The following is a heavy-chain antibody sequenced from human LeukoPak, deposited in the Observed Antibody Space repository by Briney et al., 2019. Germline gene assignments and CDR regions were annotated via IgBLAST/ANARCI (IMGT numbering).Heavy chain of an antibody. V-gene: IGHV5-51*01. CDR1: GYSFTNYW. J-gene: IGHJ3*02. CDR2: LYPADSDT. Sequence: GESLKISCKGSGYSFTNYWIGWVRQMPGKGLEWMGALYPADSDTTYSPSFQGQVTISTGKSISTAYLQWSSLKASDTAMYYCARHRSSGYPDDAFDIWGQGTMVTVSS. CDR3: ARHRSSGYPDDAFDI. D-gene: IGHD3-22*01.